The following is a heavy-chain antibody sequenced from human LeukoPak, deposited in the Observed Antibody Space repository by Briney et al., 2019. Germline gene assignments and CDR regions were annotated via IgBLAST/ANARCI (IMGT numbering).Heavy chain of an antibody. J-gene: IGHJ4*02. D-gene: IGHD3-22*01. CDR3: AKDPSYYNSSGYYY. V-gene: IGHV3-72*01. CDR1: GFTFSDHY. CDR2: VRKKSNSYTT. Sequence: GGSLRLSCAASGFTFSDHYMDWVRQAPGKGLEWLGRVRKKSNSYTTEYAASVKDRFSISRDDSKNSLYLQMNSLKTDDTAVYYCAKDPSYYNSSGYYYWGQGTLVTVSS.